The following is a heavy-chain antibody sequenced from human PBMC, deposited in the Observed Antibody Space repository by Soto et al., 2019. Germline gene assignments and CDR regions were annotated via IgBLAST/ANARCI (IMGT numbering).Heavy chain of an antibody. Sequence: GGSLRLSCAASGFTFSSYSMNWVRQAPGKGLEWVSYISSSSSTIYYADSVKGRFTISRDNAKNSLYLQMNSLRAEDTAVYYCARDPGDYGDYVFSHYWGQGTLVTVSS. CDR3: ARDPGDYGDYVFSHY. CDR1: GFTFSSYS. CDR2: ISSSSSTI. V-gene: IGHV3-48*01. J-gene: IGHJ4*02. D-gene: IGHD4-17*01.